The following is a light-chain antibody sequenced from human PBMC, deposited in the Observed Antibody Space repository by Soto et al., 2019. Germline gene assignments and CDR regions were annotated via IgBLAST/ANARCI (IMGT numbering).Light chain of an antibody. V-gene: IGKV3-15*01. CDR3: QHYTNWPLT. CDR2: GAS. CDR1: HRVTGG. J-gene: IGKJ4*01. Sequence: EIVRPHSPAPLSVSQGERATLSSRASHRVTGGLAWYQQKPGQAPRLLIYGASTRATGLPARFSGSGSGTEFTLTISSLQSEDFAVYYCQHYTNWPLTFGGGTKVEIK.